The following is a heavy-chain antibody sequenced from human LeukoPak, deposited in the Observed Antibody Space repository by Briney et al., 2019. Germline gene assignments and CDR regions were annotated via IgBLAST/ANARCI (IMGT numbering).Heavy chain of an antibody. J-gene: IGHJ6*02. D-gene: IGHD6-19*01. CDR1: GFTFSSYA. Sequence: GGSLRLSCAASGFTFSSYAMSWVRQAPGKGLEWVSVIYSGGSTYYADSVKGRFTISRDNSKNTLYLQMNSLRAEDTAVYYCARVPYSSGWYHYYYYGMDVWGQGTTVTVSS. CDR3: ARVPYSSGWYHYYYYGMDV. V-gene: IGHV3-53*01. CDR2: IYSGGST.